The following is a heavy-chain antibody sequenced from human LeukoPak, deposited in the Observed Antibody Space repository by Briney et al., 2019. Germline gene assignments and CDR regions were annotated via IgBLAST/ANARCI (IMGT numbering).Heavy chain of an antibody. CDR3: ARDIEVGATEYYFDY. D-gene: IGHD1-26*01. Sequence: GGSLRLSCAASGFTFSSYGMHWVRQAPGKGLEWVAVIWYDGSNKYYADSVKGRFTTSRDNSKNTLYLQMNSLRAEDTAVYYCARDIEVGATEYYFDYWGQGTLVTVSS. CDR2: IWYDGSNK. V-gene: IGHV3-33*01. J-gene: IGHJ4*02. CDR1: GFTFSSYG.